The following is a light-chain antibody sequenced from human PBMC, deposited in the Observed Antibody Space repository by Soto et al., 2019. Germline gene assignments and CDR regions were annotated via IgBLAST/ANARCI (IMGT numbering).Light chain of an antibody. CDR2: EVN. V-gene: IGLV2-14*01. Sequence: QSALTQPASVSGSPGQSVTISCTGTSSDVGGYDYVSWYQQHPGTAPKLMLYEVNNRPSGVSNRFSGSKSGNTASLTISGLQAEDEADYYCSSYTSSSTPVVFGGGTKLTVL. CDR3: SSYTSSSTPVV. CDR1: SSDVGGYDY. J-gene: IGLJ2*01.